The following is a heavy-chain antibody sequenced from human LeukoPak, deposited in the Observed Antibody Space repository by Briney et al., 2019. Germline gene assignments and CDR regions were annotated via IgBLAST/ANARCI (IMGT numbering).Heavy chain of an antibody. D-gene: IGHD2-2*03. J-gene: IGHJ4*02. CDR3: ARSRTGYFRYFDY. CDR2: ISSSASTI. V-gene: IGHV3-48*03. Sequence: GGSLRLSCAASGFTFNSFEMTWVRQAPGKGLEWVSYISSSASTIYYADSVKGRFTISRDNAKNSLYLQMNSLRAEDTAVYYCARSRTGYFRYFDYWGQGALVTVSS. CDR1: GFTFNSFE.